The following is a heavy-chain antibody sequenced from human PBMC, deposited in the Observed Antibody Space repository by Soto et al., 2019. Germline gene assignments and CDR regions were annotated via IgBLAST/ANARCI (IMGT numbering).Heavy chain of an antibody. CDR2: IIPIFGTA. D-gene: IGHD1-20*01. CDR3: ARGSAHNNRYYYYYGMDV. V-gene: IGHV1-69*01. CDR1: GGTFSSYA. Sequence: QVQLVQSGAEVKKPGSSVKVSCKASGGTFSSYAMSWVRQAPGQGLEWMGGIIPIFGTANYAQKFQGRVTITADESTSTAYMELSSLRSEDTDVYYCARGSAHNNRYYYYYGMDVWGQGTTVTVSS. J-gene: IGHJ6*02.